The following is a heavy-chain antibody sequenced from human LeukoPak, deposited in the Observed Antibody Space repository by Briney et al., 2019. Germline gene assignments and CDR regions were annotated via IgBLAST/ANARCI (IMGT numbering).Heavy chain of an antibody. J-gene: IGHJ4*02. Sequence: ASVKVSCKVSGYTLTELSMHWVRQAPGKGLEWMGGFDPEDGETICAQKFQGRVTMTEDTSTDTAYMELSSLRSEDTAVYYCATAGVEYSSGWFDYWGQGTLVTVSS. D-gene: IGHD6-19*01. CDR1: GYTLTELS. CDR2: FDPEDGET. CDR3: ATAGVEYSSGWFDY. V-gene: IGHV1-24*01.